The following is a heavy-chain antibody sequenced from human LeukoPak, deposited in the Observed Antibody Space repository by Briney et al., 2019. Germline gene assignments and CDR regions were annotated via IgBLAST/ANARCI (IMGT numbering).Heavy chain of an antibody. V-gene: IGHV3-74*01. CDR2: INGDGSST. CDR1: GFTFSSYW. J-gene: IGHJ4*02. D-gene: IGHD3-22*01. Sequence: GGSLRLSCAASGFTFSSYWMHWVRQDPVKGLLWVSRINGDGSSTDYADSEKGRFTISRDNAKNTVYLQMNSLKAEDTAVYYCLRGYSSGYRLDYWGQGTLVTVSS. CDR3: LRGYSSGYRLDY.